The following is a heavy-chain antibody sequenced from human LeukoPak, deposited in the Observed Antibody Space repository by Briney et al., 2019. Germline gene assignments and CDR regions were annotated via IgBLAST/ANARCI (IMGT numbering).Heavy chain of an antibody. J-gene: IGHJ4*02. CDR1: GFTFSSHG. CDR2: ITSGTRT. Sequence: GGSLRLSCVASGFTFSSHGMNWVGQAPGKGLEWVSGITSGTRTYYADSVKGRFAISRDNSKNTMYLQMNSLRAEDTAVYCCARDISWLGFDYWGQGILVTVSS. CDR3: ARDISWLGFDY. V-gene: IGHV3-23*01. D-gene: IGHD6-19*01.